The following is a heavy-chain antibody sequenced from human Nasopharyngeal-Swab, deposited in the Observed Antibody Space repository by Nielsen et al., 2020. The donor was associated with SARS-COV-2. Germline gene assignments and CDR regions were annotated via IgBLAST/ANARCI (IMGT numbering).Heavy chain of an antibody. Sequence: SLRLSCAASGFTFSSYGMHWVRQAPGKGLEWVAVISYDGSNKYYADSVKGRFTISRDNSKNTLYLQMNSLRAEDTAVYYCARDGQSYGMDVWGQGTTVTVSS. V-gene: IGHV3-30*03. CDR1: GFTFSSYG. J-gene: IGHJ6*02. CDR2: ISYDGSNK. CDR3: ARDGQSYGMDV.